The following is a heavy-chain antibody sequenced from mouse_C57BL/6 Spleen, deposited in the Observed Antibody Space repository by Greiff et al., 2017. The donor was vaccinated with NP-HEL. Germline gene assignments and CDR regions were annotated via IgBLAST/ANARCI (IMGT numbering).Heavy chain of an antibody. CDR1: GFSLTSYG. D-gene: IGHD1-1*01. J-gene: IGHJ3*01. CDR3: ARMTTVGAY. Sequence: QVQLKESGPGLVAPSQSLSITCTVSGFSLTSYGVDWVRQSPGKGLEWLGVIWGVGSTNYNSALKSRLSISKDNSKSQVFVKMNSLQTEDTAMYYCARMTTVGAYWGQGTLVNVSA. V-gene: IGHV2-6*01. CDR2: IWGVGST.